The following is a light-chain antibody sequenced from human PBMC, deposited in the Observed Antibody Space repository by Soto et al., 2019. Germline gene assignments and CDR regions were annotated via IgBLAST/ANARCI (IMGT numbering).Light chain of an antibody. CDR3: SSYAGRGVGV. CDR2: EVT. Sequence: QSALTQPASVSGSPGQSITISCTGTSSDVGSYDLVSWYQQHPGEAPKLLIYEVTERPSGVSIRFSGSKSDYTASLTISGLRAEDEADYYCSSYAGRGVGVFGGGTKLTAL. CDR1: SSDVGSYDL. V-gene: IGLV2-23*02. J-gene: IGLJ2*01.